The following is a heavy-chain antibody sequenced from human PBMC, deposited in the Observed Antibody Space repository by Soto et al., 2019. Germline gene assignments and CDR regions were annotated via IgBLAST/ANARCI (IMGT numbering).Heavy chain of an antibody. CDR2: IYPGDSDT. D-gene: IGHD6-19*01. J-gene: IGHJ6*02. CDR3: ARHIAVAGYYYGMDV. CDR1: GYSFTSYW. V-gene: IGHV5-51*01. Sequence: GESLKISCNGSGYSFTSYWIGWVRQMPGKGLEWMGIIYPGDSDTRYSPSFQGQVTISADKSISTAYLQWSSLKASDTAMYYCARHIAVAGYYYGMDVWGQGTTVTVSS.